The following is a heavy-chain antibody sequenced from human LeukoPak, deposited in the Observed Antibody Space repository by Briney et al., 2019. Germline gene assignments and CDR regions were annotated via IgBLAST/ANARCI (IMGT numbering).Heavy chain of an antibody. J-gene: IGHJ3*02. V-gene: IGHV3-11*04. D-gene: IGHD3-22*01. CDR2: ISSSGSTI. CDR3: ARDYYDSSGYYYGPRTAFDI. CDR1: GFTFSDYY. Sequence: GGSLRLSCAASGFTFSDYYMSWIRQAPGKGLEWVSYISSSGSTIYYADSVKGRFTISRDNAKNSLYLQMNSLRAEDTAVYYCARDYYDSSGYYYGPRTAFDIWGQGTMVTVSS.